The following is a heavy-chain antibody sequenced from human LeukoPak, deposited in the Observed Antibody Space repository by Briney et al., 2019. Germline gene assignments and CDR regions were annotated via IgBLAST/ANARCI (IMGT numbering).Heavy chain of an antibody. D-gene: IGHD4-23*01. CDR2: ISSSSSYI. J-gene: IGHJ4*02. V-gene: IGHV3-21*01. Sequence: PGGSLRLSCAASGFTFSSYSVNWVRQAPGKGLEWVSSISSSSSYIYYADSVKGRFTISRDNAKNSLYLQMNSLRAEDTAVYYCARDRTTVVTGGHGDYWGQGTLVTVSS. CDR1: GFTFSSYS. CDR3: ARDRTTVVTGGHGDY.